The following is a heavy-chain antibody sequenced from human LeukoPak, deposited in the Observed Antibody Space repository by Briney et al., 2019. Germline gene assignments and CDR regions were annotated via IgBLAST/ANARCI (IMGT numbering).Heavy chain of an antibody. CDR3: ARATDKGQQLGRGWFDP. V-gene: IGHV1-69-2*01. D-gene: IGHD6-13*01. Sequence: ATVKISCKVSGYTFIDYYMHWVQQAPGKGLEWMGLVDPEDGETIYAEKFQGGLTITADTSTDTAYMELSSLRSEDTAIYYCARATDKGQQLGRGWFDPWGQGTLVTVSS. CDR2: VDPEDGET. J-gene: IGHJ5*02. CDR1: GYTFIDYY.